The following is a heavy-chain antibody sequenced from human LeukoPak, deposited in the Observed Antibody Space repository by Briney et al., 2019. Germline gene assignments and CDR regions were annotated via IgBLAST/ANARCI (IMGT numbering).Heavy chain of an antibody. CDR2: IKEDGSAT. J-gene: IGHJ4*02. CDR3: ARAGMTGTPDY. V-gene: IGHV3-7*01. D-gene: IGHD3-9*01. Sequence: PGGSLRLSCEVSGFTFSNFWMTWVRQAPGKALEWVANIKEDGSATYYVDSVKGRFTLSRDNARNVLYLQMKYVGVDDTAVYYCARAGMTGTPDYWGQGTLVTVSS. CDR1: GFTFSNFW.